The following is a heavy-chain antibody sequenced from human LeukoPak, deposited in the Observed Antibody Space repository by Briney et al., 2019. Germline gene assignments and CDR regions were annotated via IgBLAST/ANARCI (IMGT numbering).Heavy chain of an antibody. J-gene: IGHJ4*02. CDR3: AKGGSYRSQPYFDY. CDR2: ISDSGGYT. D-gene: IGHD3-16*02. Sequence: AGGSLRLSCAASGFTFSSYSMNWVRQAPGKGLEWVSSISDSGGYTSYADSVKGRFTISRDNSKNTVYLQMNSLRAEDTAVYYCAKGGSYRSQPYFDYWGQGTPVTVSS. CDR1: GFTFSSYS. V-gene: IGHV3-23*01.